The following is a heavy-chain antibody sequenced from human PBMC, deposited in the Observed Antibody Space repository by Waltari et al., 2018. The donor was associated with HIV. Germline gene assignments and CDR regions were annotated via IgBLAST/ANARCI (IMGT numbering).Heavy chain of an antibody. D-gene: IGHD5-18*01. CDR1: GFTVSSNN. CDR2: IYTGGST. Sequence: EVQLVESGGGLVQPGGSLRLSCAASGFTVSSNNMSWVRQAPGKGLGGVSLIYTGGSTYNADSVKGRFTIARDNSKNTLYLQMNSLRAEDTAVYYCASPDTTMVHGHYYFYHMDVWGQGTTVTVSS. V-gene: IGHV3-66*01. CDR3: ASPDTTMVHGHYYFYHMDV. J-gene: IGHJ6*02.